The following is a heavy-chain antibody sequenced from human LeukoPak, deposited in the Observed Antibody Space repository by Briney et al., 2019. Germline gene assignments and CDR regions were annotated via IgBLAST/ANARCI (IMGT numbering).Heavy chain of an antibody. J-gene: IGHJ5*02. CDR3: ARGLMVRGVYNWFDP. D-gene: IGHD3-10*01. Sequence: PSETLSLTCAVYGGSFSGYYWSWIRQPPGKGLEWIGETNHSGSTNYNPSLKSRVTISVDTSKNQFSLKLSSVTAADTAVYYCARGLMVRGVYNWFDPWGQGTLVTVSS. V-gene: IGHV4-34*01. CDR2: TNHSGST. CDR1: GGSFSGYY.